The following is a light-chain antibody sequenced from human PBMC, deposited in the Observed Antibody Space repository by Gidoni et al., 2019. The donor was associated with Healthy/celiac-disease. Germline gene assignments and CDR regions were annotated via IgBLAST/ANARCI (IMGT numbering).Light chain of an antibody. V-gene: IGLV1-44*01. Sequence: QSVLTQPPYASGTPGQRVTISCSGSSSNIGSNTVNWYQQLPGTAPKLLIYSNNQRPSGVSDRFSGSKSGTSASLAISGLQSEDEADYYCAAWDDSLNGHYVFGTGTKVTVL. CDR2: SNN. CDR3: AAWDDSLNGHYV. CDR1: SSNIGSNT. J-gene: IGLJ1*01.